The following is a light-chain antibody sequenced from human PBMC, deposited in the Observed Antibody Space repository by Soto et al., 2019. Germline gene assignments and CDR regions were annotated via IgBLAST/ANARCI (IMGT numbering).Light chain of an antibody. Sequence: QPVLTQSPSASASLGASVKLTCTLSSGHTNYAIAWHQQQPEKGPRYLMKLNSDGSHSKGDGIPDRFSGSSSGAERYLTISRLQSEDEADYYCQTWGTGIPVFGGGTKLTVL. V-gene: IGLV4-69*01. CDR2: LNSDGSH. CDR1: SGHTNYA. J-gene: IGLJ3*02. CDR3: QTWGTGIPV.